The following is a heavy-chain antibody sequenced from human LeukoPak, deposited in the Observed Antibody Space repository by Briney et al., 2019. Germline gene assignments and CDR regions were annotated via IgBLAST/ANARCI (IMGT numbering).Heavy chain of an antibody. CDR1: GLTFSSYS. CDR3: ARVPHAMVRGVIITEFYFDY. D-gene: IGHD3-10*01. CDR2: ISSSSNYI. J-gene: IGHJ4*02. V-gene: IGHV3-21*01. Sequence: GGSLRPSSAASGLTFSSYSMNWVRQAPGKGLEWASSISSSSNYIYYADSVKGRFTISRYNAKNSLYLQMNSLRAEDTAVYYCARVPHAMVRGVIITEFYFDYWGQGTLVTVSS.